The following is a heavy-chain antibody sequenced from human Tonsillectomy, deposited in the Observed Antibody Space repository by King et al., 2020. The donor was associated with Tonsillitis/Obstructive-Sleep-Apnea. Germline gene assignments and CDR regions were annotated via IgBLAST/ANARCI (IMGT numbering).Heavy chain of an antibody. CDR1: GYGFPNYW. D-gene: IGHD3-9*01. CDR3: ARRYYDSLTGYYEGLDV. CDR2: INPDDFDT. Sequence: QLVQSGAEMKKPGESLRISCRGFGYGFPNYWIAWVRQMPAKGLEWVGIINPDDFDTKFNPSFQGRVTISVVKSVDTAYLHWNSLKASDTAIYFCARRYYDSLTGYYEGLDVWGQGTTVTVSS. V-gene: IGHV5-51*01. J-gene: IGHJ6*02.